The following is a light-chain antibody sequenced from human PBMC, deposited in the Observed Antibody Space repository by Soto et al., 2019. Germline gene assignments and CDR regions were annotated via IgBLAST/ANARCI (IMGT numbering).Light chain of an antibody. CDR2: GAS. CDR1: QSVSSN. V-gene: IGKV3-15*01. Sequence: EIVLTQSPGTLSLSPGERATLSCRASQSVSSNLAWYQQKPGQAPRLLIYGASTRATGIQASFSGSGSGTDFTLTIRSLQSEDFAVYYCKQYNNWPTCGQGTKVDIK. CDR3: KQYNNWPT. J-gene: IGKJ1*01.